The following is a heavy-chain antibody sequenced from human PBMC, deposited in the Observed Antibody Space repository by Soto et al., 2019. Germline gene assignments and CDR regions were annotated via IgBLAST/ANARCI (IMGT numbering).Heavy chain of an antibody. J-gene: IGHJ4*02. CDR1: GGSISTYY. D-gene: IGHD2-2*01. CDR2: IYHSGTT. Sequence: PSETLSLTCTVSGGSISTYYWSWVRQPPGKGLEWIGYIYHSGTTNYNPSLESRVTMSVDRSKNQFSLKLSSVTAADTAVYYCARHVVPAANYFAYWGQGTLVTVSS. V-gene: IGHV4-59*08. CDR3: ARHVVPAANYFAY.